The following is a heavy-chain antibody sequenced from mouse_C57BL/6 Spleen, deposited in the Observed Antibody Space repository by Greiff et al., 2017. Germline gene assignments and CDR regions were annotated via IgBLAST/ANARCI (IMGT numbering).Heavy chain of an antibody. D-gene: IGHD2-1*01. CDR1: GFSLTSYG. CDR3: AKNSGGNYYFAY. Sequence: VKLVESGPGLVQPSQSLSITCTVSGFSLTSYGVHWVRQSPGKGLEWLGVIWRGGSTDYNAAFMSRLSITKDNSKSQVFFKMNSLQADDTAIYYCAKNSGGNYYFAYWGQGTLVTVSA. V-gene: IGHV2-5*01. J-gene: IGHJ3*01. CDR2: IWRGGST.